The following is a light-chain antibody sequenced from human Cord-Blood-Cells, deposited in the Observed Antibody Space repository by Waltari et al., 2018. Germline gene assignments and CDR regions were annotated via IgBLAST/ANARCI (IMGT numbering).Light chain of an antibody. V-gene: IGKV3-15*01. CDR2: CAS. J-gene: IGKJ3*01. CDR1: QSVSSN. Sequence: EIVMTQSPATLSVFPGERATLSCRASQSVSSNLAGYQQKPGQAPRLHIYCASTRATGIPARFSGSGSGTEFTLTISSLQSEDFAVYYCQQYNNWPFTFGPGTKVDI. CDR3: QQYNNWPFT.